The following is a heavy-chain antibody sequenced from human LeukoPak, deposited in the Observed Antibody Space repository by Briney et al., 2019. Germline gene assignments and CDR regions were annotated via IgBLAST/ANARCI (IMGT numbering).Heavy chain of an antibody. CDR1: GFTFSSYA. V-gene: IGHV3-30*04. CDR2: ISYDGGNK. D-gene: IGHD3-10*01. Sequence: PGRSLRLSCAASGFTFSSYAMHWVRQAPGKGLEWVAVISYDGGNKYYADSVKGRFTISRDNSKNTLYLQMNSLRAEDTAVYYCARSLLFRVGELSTAIDYWGQGTLVTVSS. CDR3: ARSLLFRVGELSTAIDY. J-gene: IGHJ4*02.